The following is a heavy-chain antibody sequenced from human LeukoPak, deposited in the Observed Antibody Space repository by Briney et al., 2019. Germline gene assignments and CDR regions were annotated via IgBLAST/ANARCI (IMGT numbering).Heavy chain of an antibody. CDR3: ANPGIAVAGTGY. V-gene: IGHV3-30-3*01. CDR1: GFTFSSYA. CDR2: ISYDGSNK. J-gene: IGHJ4*02. Sequence: GRSLRLSCAASGFTFSSYAMHWVRQAPGKGLEWVAVISYDGSNKYYADSVEGRFTISRDNSKNTLYLQMNSLRAEDTAVYYCANPGIAVAGTGYWGQGTLVTVSS. D-gene: IGHD6-19*01.